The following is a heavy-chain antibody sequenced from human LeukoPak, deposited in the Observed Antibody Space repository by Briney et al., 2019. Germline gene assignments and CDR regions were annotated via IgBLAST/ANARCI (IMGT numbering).Heavy chain of an antibody. D-gene: IGHD2-8*01. V-gene: IGHV4-39*07. J-gene: IGHJ4*02. CDR2: IYSSGTT. CDR3: ARGPGVYYFDY. Sequence: PSETLSLTCTVSGGSIRSSSYYWGWIRQPPGKGLEWIGSIYSSGTTYYNPSLKSRVTISVDTSKYQFSLKLSSVTAADTAVYYCARGPGVYYFDYWGQGTLVTVSS. CDR1: GGSIRSSSYY.